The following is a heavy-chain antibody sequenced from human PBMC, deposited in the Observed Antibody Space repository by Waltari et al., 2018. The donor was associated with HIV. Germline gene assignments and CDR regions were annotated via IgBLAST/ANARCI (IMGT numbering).Heavy chain of an antibody. J-gene: IGHJ4*02. CDR3: ASGYYYDSSGD. D-gene: IGHD3-22*01. V-gene: IGHV3-48*01. CDR2: IRSSSSTI. Sequence: EVQLVASGGGLVQPGGSLRLSCAPSGFTFRRYSMNWVRQVPGKGLKLVSYIRSSSSTIYYADSVKGRFTISRDNAKNSLYLQMNSLRAEDTAVYYCASGYYYDSSGDWGQGTLVTVSS. CDR1: GFTFRRYS.